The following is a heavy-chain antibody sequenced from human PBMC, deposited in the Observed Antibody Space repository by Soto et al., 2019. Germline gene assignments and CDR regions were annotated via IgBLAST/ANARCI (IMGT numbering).Heavy chain of an antibody. CDR3: ARGERLGLDY. V-gene: IGHV4-59*11. D-gene: IGHD6-19*01. Sequence: QVQLQESGPGLVKPSETLSLTCTVSGASISSHYWSWIRQSPGKGLEWIGYISNSGDINYNPSLRGRVTVSLDTSKNQFSLKLNSLTSEDTAMYYCARGERLGLDYWGQGTLVTVSS. CDR1: GASISSHY. J-gene: IGHJ4*02. CDR2: ISNSGDI.